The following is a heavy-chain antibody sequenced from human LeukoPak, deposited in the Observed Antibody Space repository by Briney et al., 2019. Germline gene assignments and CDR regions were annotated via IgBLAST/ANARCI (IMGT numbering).Heavy chain of an antibody. V-gene: IGHV4-31*03. CDR3: ARGPNYGDPWRY. D-gene: IGHD4-17*01. CDR1: GGSISSGGYY. J-gene: IGHJ4*02. Sequence: PSETLSLTCTVSGGSISSGGYYWSWIRQHPGKGLEWIGYIYYSGSTYYNPSLKSRVTISVDTSKNQFSLKLSSVTAADTAVYYCARGPNYGDPWRYWGQGTLVTVSS. CDR2: IYYSGST.